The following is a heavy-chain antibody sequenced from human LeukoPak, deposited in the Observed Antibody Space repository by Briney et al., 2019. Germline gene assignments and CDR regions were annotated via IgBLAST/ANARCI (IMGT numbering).Heavy chain of an antibody. CDR3: ARDQPTYCGGDCQYPGPWYFDL. V-gene: IGHV4-30-2*01. J-gene: IGHJ2*01. CDR2: IYHSGST. Sequence: PSETLSLTCAVSGGSISSGGYSWSWIRQPPGKGLEWIGYIYHSGSTYYNPSLKSRVTISVDTSKNQFSLKLSSVTAADTAVYYCARDQPTYCGGDCQYPGPWYFDLWGRGTLVTVSS. D-gene: IGHD2-21*02. CDR1: GGSISSGGYS.